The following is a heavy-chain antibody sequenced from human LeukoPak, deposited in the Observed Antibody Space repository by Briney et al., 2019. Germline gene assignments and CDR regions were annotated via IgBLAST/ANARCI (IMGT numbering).Heavy chain of an antibody. D-gene: IGHD4-17*01. J-gene: IGHJ4*02. V-gene: IGHV4-30-2*01. Sequence: SETLSLTCAVSGGSISSGGYSWSWIRQPPGKGLEWIGYIYHSGSTYYNPSLKSRVTISVDRSKNQFSLKLNSVTAADTAVYYCARRSGTTVTTLFDYWGQGTLVTVSS. CDR3: ARRSGTTVTTLFDY. CDR2: IYHSGST. CDR1: GGSISSGGYS.